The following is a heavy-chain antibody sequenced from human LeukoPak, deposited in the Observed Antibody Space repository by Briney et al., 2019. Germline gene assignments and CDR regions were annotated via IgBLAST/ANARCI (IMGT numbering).Heavy chain of an antibody. CDR2: IYYSGST. J-gene: IGHJ4*02. V-gene: IGHV4-59*01. CDR3: ARDGDTGEFDY. CDR1: GGSISSYY. D-gene: IGHD7-27*01. Sequence: PSETLSLTYTDSGGSISSYYWSWIRQPPGKGLEWIGYIYYSGSTNYNPSLKSRVTISVDTSKNQFSLKLSSVTAADTAVYYCARDGDTGEFDYWGQGTLVTVSS.